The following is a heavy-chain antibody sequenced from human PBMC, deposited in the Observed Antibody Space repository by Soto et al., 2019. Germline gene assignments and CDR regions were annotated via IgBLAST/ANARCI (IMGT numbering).Heavy chain of an antibody. Sequence: ASVKVSCKASGYTFTGYYTHWVRQATGQGLEWMGWINPNSGGTNYAQKFQGWITMTRDTSISTAYMELSRLRSDDTAVYYCARGPGIAAAGTPPHYYYYGMDVWGQGTTVTVSS. J-gene: IGHJ6*02. CDR2: INPNSGGT. V-gene: IGHV1-2*04. CDR3: ARGPGIAAAGTPPHYYYYGMDV. CDR1: GYTFTGYY. D-gene: IGHD6-13*01.